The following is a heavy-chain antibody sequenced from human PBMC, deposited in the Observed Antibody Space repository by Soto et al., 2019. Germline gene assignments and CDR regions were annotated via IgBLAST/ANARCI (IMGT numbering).Heavy chain of an antibody. CDR1: GYSISTVDYF. CDR3: ARGRYCLTGRCFPNWFYS. CDR2: IYKSATT. D-gene: IGHD2-15*01. V-gene: IGHV4-30-4*01. J-gene: IGHJ5*01. Sequence: SEILSLTCSVSGYSISTVDYFWAWIRQPPGQALEYIGYIYKSATTYYNPSFESRVAISLDTSKSQFSLNVTSVTAADTAVYFCARGRYCLTGRCFPNWFYSWGPGTLVTLSP.